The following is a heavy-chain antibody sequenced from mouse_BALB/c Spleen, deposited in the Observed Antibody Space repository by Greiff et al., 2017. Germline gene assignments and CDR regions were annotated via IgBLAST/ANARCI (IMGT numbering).Heavy chain of an antibody. D-gene: IGHD2-4*01. CDR3: AREGDYPYAMDY. V-gene: IGHV14-3*02. CDR2: IDPANGNT. Sequence: EVKLQESGAELVKPGASVKLSCTASGFNIKDTYMHWVKQRPEQGLEWIGRIDPANGNTKYDPKFQGKATITADTSSNTAYLQLSSLTSEDTAVYYCAREGDYPYAMDYWGQGTSVTVSS. CDR1: GFNIKDTY. J-gene: IGHJ4*01.